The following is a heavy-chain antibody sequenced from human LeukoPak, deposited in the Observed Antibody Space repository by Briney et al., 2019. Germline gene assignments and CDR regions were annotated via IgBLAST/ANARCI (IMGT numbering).Heavy chain of an antibody. V-gene: IGHV1-18*01. CDR2: ISAYNGNT. J-gene: IGHJ6*02. CDR3: ARDIVVVPAARIKYYYYGMDV. D-gene: IGHD2-2*01. CDR1: GYTFTSYG. Sequence: ASVKVSCKASGYTFTSYGISWVRQAPGQGLEWMGWISAYNGNTNYAQKLQGRVTMTTDTSTSTAYMELRGLRSDDTAVYYCARDIVVVPAARIKYYYYGMDVWGQGTTVTVSS.